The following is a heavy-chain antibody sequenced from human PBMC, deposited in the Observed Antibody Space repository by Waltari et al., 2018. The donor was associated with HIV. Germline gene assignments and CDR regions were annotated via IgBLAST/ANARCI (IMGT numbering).Heavy chain of an antibody. Sequence: QIQLVQSGPGVKNPGASVKVSCKAFGYTFTTYDINWVRQAPGQGLEWMGWMNPHSGDIGSAQQFQGRLTMTRDTSMSTAFMELNNLRPEDTAIYYCARGQFTFDSWGQGALVTVSS. D-gene: IGHD3-10*01. CDR1: GYTFTTYD. CDR3: ARGQFTFDS. V-gene: IGHV1-8*01. CDR2: MNPHSGDI. J-gene: IGHJ4*02.